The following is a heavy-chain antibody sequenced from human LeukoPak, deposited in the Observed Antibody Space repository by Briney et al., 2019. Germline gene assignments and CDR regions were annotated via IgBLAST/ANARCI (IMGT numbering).Heavy chain of an antibody. D-gene: IGHD6-19*01. CDR2: INHSGST. CDR1: GGSFSGYY. J-gene: IGHJ4*02. Sequence: SETLSLTCAVYGGSFSGYYWSWIRQPPGKGLEWIGEINHSGSTKYNPSLKSRVTISVDTSKNQFSLKLSSVTAADTAVYYCARQPYSSGWDFDYWGQGTLVTVSS. CDR3: ARQPYSSGWDFDY. V-gene: IGHV4-34*01.